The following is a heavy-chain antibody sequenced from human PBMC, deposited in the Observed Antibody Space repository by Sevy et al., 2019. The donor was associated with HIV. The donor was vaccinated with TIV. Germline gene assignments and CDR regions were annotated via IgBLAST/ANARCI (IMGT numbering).Heavy chain of an antibody. D-gene: IGHD5-18*01. V-gene: IGHV3-11*01. CDR2: ISSSGETI. J-gene: IGHJ3*02. CDR3: ARGSGYLSAFDI. CDR1: IFHLRDYD. Sequence: GGSLRLSCTGSIFHLRDYDMIWIGQAPGKGLEWVSYISSSGETIYYADSVKGRFTISRGNAKKSVDLQMNSLRAEDTAVYYCARGSGYLSAFDIWGQGAMVTVSS.